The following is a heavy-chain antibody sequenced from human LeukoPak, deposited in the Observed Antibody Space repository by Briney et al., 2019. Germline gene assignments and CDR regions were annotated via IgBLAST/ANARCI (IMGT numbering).Heavy chain of an antibody. Sequence: PSENLSRNCTVSGDSSNNYYWSWIRQSPGMGLEGIGYIYYSGSTKYNPSLKSRVTISVDTSKNQFSLKLSSVTAADTAVYYCARHRGSGSPYFDYWGQGTLVTVSS. CDR3: ARHRGSGSPYFDY. J-gene: IGHJ4*02. CDR1: GDSSNNYY. CDR2: IYYSGST. D-gene: IGHD3-10*01. V-gene: IGHV4-59*08.